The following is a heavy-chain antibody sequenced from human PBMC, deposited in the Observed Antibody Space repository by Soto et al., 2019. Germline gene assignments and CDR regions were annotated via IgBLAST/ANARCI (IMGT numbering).Heavy chain of an antibody. D-gene: IGHD3-10*01. CDR1: GFTFSSYG. J-gene: IGHJ4*02. CDR3: ATRGFTGQFDD. V-gene: IGHV3-30*03. CDR2: ISHDGSNK. Sequence: QVQLVESGGGVVQPGRSLRLSCTASGFTFSSYGMHWLRQAPGKGLEWVAVISHDGSNKYYADSVKGRFTISRDNSKNTLYVQMNSLRGEDTAVYYCATRGFTGQFDDWGQGPLVIVSS.